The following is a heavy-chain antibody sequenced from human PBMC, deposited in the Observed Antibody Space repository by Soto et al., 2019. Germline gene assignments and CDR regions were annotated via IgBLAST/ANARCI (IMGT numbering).Heavy chain of an antibody. D-gene: IGHD6-13*01. Sequence: GGSLRLSCGASGFIFDDFSLSWVRQFPGKGLEWVAGINWDGSNEGYAESVKGRFTISRDNAKNSLYLQMSSLRADDTALYFCARDERAAGPLGVWGQGTLVTFSS. J-gene: IGHJ4*02. CDR2: INWDGSNE. CDR1: GFIFDDFS. CDR3: ARDERAAGPLGV. V-gene: IGHV3-20*04.